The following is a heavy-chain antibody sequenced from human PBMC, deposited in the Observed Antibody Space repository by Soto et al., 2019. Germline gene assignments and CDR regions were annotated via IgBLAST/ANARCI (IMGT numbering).Heavy chain of an antibody. CDR2: IKQDGSEK. CDR1: GFTFSSYW. CDR3: ARVSASDLSPFRYCSGGSCYGEVYYYYYMDV. V-gene: IGHV3-7*01. D-gene: IGHD2-15*01. J-gene: IGHJ6*03. Sequence: GGSLRLSCAASGFTFSSYWMSWVRQAPGKGLEWVANIKQDGSEKYYVDSVKGRFTISRDNAKNSLYLQMNSLRAEDTAVYYCARVSASDLSPFRYCSGGSCYGEVYYYYYMDVWGKGTTVTVSS.